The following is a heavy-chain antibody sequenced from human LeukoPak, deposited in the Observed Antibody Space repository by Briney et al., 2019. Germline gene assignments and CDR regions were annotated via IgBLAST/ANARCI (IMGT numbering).Heavy chain of an antibody. CDR1: GFTFSSYA. Sequence: GGSLRLSCAASGFTFSSYAMHWVRQAPGKGLEWVAVISYDGSNKYYADSVKGRFTISRDNSKNTLYLQMNSLRAEDTAVYYCARDKPGFGEYYYYGMDVWGQGTTVTVSS. D-gene: IGHD3-10*01. V-gene: IGHV3-30-3*01. CDR2: ISYDGSNK. J-gene: IGHJ6*02. CDR3: ARDKPGFGEYYYYGMDV.